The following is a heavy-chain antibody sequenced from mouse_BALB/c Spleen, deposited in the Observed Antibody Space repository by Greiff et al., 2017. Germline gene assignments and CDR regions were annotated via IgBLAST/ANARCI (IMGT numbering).Heavy chain of an antibody. Sequence: VQLQQSGPGLVQPSQSLSITCTVSGFSLTSYGVHWVRQSPGKGLEWLGVIWSGGSTDYNAAFISRLSISKDNSKSQVFFKMNSLQADDTAIYYCDRNSRMITTSWYFDVWGAGTTVTVSS. J-gene: IGHJ1*01. CDR2: IWSGGST. V-gene: IGHV2-4-1*01. CDR3: DRNSRMITTSWYFDV. CDR1: GFSLTSYG. D-gene: IGHD2-4*01.